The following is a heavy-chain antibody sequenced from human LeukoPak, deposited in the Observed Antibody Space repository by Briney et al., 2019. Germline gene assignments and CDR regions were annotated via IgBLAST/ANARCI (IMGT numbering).Heavy chain of an antibody. CDR3: ARGRDGYSFGFDY. Sequence: GESLKISCKVSGYSFTTYWIGWVRQMPGKGLEWMGIIYPGDSDTRYSPSFQGQVTLSADKSISTAYLQWSSLKASDTAMYYCARGRDGYSFGFDYWGQGTLVTVSS. CDR2: IYPGDSDT. J-gene: IGHJ4*02. D-gene: IGHD5-24*01. V-gene: IGHV5-51*01. CDR1: GYSFTTYW.